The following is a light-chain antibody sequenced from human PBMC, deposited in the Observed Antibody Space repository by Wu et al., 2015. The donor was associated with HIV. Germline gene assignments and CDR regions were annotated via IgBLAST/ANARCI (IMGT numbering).Light chain of an antibody. J-gene: IGKJ1*01. V-gene: IGKV3-20*01. CDR2: GAS. CDR3: QQYGSSVT. CDR1: QPVSSSH. Sequence: EVVLTQSPGTLALSPGERATLSCRASQPVSSSHLAWYQQKPGQAPRLLIYGASSRATGIPDRFSGSGSGTDFTLTISRLEPEDFAVYYCQQYGSSVTFGQGTKVEIK.